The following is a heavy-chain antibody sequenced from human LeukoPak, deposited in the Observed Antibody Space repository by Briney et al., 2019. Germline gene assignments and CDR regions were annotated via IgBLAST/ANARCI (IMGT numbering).Heavy chain of an antibody. CDR3: AKWGDYDVLTGYYVSDY. Sequence: GGSLRLSCAASGFTFSNYARSWVRQPPGKGLEWVSPITGSGGNTYYADSVKGRFTISRDNSKNTVFLQMNSLRAEDTAVYYCAKWGDYDVLTGYYVSDYWGQGTLVTVSS. J-gene: IGHJ4*02. CDR2: ITGSGGNT. V-gene: IGHV3-23*01. CDR1: GFTFSNYA. D-gene: IGHD3-9*01.